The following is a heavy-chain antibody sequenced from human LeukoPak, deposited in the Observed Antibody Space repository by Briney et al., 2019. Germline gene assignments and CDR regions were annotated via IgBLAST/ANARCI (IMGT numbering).Heavy chain of an antibody. CDR2: INWNGGST. Sequence: GGSLRLSCAASGFTFDDYGVSWVRQAPGKGLEWVSGINWNGGSTGYADSVKGRFTISRDNAKNSLYLQMNSLRAEDTALYYCARGGSSSWWFDPWGQGTLVTVSS. CDR3: ARGGSSSWWFDP. V-gene: IGHV3-20*04. J-gene: IGHJ5*02. CDR1: GFTFDDYG. D-gene: IGHD6-6*01.